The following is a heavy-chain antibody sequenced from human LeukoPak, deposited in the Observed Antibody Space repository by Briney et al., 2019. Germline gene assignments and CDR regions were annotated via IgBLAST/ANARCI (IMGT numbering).Heavy chain of an antibody. CDR1: GYTFTGYY. Sequence: ASVKVSCKASGYTFTGYYMHWVRQAPGQGLEWMGWINTNTGDPTFAQGFTRLFVFSLDTSVSTTYLQISRLKPEDTAIYYCARRSGNGFDIWGQGTMVTVSS. V-gene: IGHV7-4-1*02. J-gene: IGHJ3*02. CDR3: ARRSGNGFDI. CDR2: INTNTGDP.